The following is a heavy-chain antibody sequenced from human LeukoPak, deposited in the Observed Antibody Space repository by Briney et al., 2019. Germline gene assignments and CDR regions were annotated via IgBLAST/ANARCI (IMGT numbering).Heavy chain of an antibody. V-gene: IGHV3-30*02. CDR1: GFSFSEYA. Sequence: GGSLRLSCAASGFSFSEYAMHWARQAPGKGLEWVALISYDGSDQYYADSVRGRFTISTDKSRSTLFLQMNSLRTEDPAVSFWGEERRGFYMDVWGSGTTVTVSS. CDR3: GEERRGFYMDV. CDR2: ISYDGSDQ. J-gene: IGHJ6*01.